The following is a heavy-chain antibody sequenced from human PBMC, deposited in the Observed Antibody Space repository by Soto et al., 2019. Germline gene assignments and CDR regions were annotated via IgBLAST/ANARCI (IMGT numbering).Heavy chain of an antibody. J-gene: IGHJ4*02. Sequence: ASVKVSCKASGYTFTSYAMHWVRQAPGQRLEWMGWINAGNGNTKYSQKFQGRVTITRDTSASTAYMELSSLRSEDTAVYYCARNTISWLGGAYWGQGTLVTVSS. CDR3: ARNTISWLGGAY. CDR2: INAGNGNT. V-gene: IGHV1-3*01. CDR1: GYTFTSYA. D-gene: IGHD3-9*01.